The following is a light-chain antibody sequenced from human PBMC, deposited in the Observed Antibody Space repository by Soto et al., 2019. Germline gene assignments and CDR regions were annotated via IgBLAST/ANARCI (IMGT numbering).Light chain of an antibody. CDR2: EVT. V-gene: IGLV2-14*01. J-gene: IGLJ1*01. CDR1: SSDVGGYDY. Sequence: QSALTQPASVSGSPGQSIANSCTGTSSDVGGYDYVSWYQQHPDKAPKLMIYEVTKRPSGVSNRFSGSKSGNTASLTISGLQPEDEADYYCSSHTSGSTRVFGSGTKLTVL. CDR3: SSHTSGSTRV.